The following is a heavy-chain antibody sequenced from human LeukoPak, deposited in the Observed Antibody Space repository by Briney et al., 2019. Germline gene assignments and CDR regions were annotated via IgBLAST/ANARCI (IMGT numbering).Heavy chain of an antibody. Sequence: GGSLRLSCAASGFTFSSDGMSWVRQAPGKGLEWVSAIIGSGGSTYYADSVKGRFTISRDNSKNTLYLQMNSLRAEDTAVYYCAAGWLLLTQKPFDYWGQGTLVTVSS. CDR1: GFTFSSDG. CDR2: IIGSGGST. V-gene: IGHV3-23*01. D-gene: IGHD3-22*01. J-gene: IGHJ4*02. CDR3: AAGWLLLTQKPFDY.